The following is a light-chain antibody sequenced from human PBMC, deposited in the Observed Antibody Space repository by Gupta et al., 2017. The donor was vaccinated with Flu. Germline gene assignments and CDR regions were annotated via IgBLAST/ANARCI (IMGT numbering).Light chain of an antibody. J-gene: IGLJ3*02. CDR2: YHSHCNK. CDR1: SGFGVGDFW. Sequence: QPVLTQPSADSASSGSSVRLACMLSSGFGVGDFWIRWYQQKPGNPPRYLLYYHSHCNKGQGTGGPGRFSGSYAASAYATILLTSTLQPAEEAAYYYCTSHNNTNNHWVFGGGTKLTVL. CDR3: CTSHNNTNNHWV. V-gene: IGLV5-52*01.